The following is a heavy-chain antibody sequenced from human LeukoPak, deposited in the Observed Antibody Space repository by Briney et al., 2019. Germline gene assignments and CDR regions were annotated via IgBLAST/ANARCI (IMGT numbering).Heavy chain of an antibody. CDR1: GFTYSSYA. CDR2: ISYDGSNK. Sequence: GGSLRLTCAASGFTYSSYAMHWVRQAPGKGLEWVAVISYDGSNKYYADSVKGRFTISRDNSKNTLYLQMNSPRAEDTTVYYCARAVAVALDYFDYWGQGTLVTVSS. CDR3: ARAVAVALDYFDY. V-gene: IGHV3-30-3*01. J-gene: IGHJ4*02. D-gene: IGHD6-19*01.